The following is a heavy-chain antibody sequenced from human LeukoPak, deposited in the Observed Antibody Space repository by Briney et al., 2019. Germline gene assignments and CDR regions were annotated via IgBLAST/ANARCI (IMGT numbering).Heavy chain of an antibody. D-gene: IGHD3-10*01. J-gene: IGHJ4*02. CDR1: GFTFSSYG. CDR2: IAYNRSVSSDGITK. Sequence: GGSLRLSCAASGFTFSSYGMHWVRQAPGKGLEWVGVIAYNRSVSSDGITKNYADSVKGRFTISRDNSQNTLYLQMNSLRAEDTAVYYCARKAGDYWGQGTLVTVSS. V-gene: IGHV3-48*01. CDR3: ARKAGDY.